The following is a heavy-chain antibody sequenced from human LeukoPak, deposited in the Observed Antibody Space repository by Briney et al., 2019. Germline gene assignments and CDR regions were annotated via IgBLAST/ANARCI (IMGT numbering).Heavy chain of an antibody. CDR3: AKDTGYYYDSSGMDY. D-gene: IGHD3-22*01. CDR1: GFTFSSYG. Sequence: GGSLRLSCAASGFTFSSYGMHWVRQAPGKGLKWVAVIWYDGSNKYYADSVKGRFTISRDNSKNTLYLQMNSLRAEDTAVYYCAKDTGYYYDSSGMDYWGQGTLVTVSS. V-gene: IGHV3-33*06. J-gene: IGHJ4*02. CDR2: IWYDGSNK.